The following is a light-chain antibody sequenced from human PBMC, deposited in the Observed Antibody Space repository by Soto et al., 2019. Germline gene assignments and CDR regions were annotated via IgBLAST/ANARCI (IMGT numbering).Light chain of an antibody. V-gene: IGKV1-27*01. CDR1: QGISNY. CDR3: QNWNNFLCT. CDR2: HAS. Sequence: DIQMTQSPSSLSASIGDRVTITCRASQGISNYLAWYQEKPGKAPELLIYHASTLQSAVPARFSSSGSGTDFTLTISSLQPEDVANYYSQNWNNFLCTFGPGTKVDIK. J-gene: IGKJ3*01.